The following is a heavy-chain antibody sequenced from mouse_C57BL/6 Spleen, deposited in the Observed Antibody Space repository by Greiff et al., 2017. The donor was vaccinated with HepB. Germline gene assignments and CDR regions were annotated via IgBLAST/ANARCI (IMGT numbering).Heavy chain of an antibody. CDR3: APYYGSSWYAMDY. Sequence: VQLQQPGAELVKPGASVKLSCKASGYTFTSYWMHWVKQRPGQGLEWIGMIHPNSGSTNYNEKFKSKATLTVDKSSSTAYMQLSSLTSEDSAVYYCAPYYGSSWYAMDYWGQGTSVTVSS. V-gene: IGHV1-64*01. CDR2: IHPNSGST. J-gene: IGHJ4*01. D-gene: IGHD1-1*01. CDR1: GYTFTSYW.